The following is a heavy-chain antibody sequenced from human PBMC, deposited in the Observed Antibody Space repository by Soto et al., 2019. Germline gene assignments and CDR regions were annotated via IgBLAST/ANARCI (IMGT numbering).Heavy chain of an antibody. CDR1: GYTFHNYD. V-gene: IGHV1-8*02. CDR3: TRAYGAETFDF. CDR2: MNPNSGNT. Sequence: ASVPVSCKASGYTFHNYDIHWVRQAPGHGLEWMGWMNPNSGNTGYAQNFRGRVTMTQNTAIGTAYMELSSLRSDDTATYYCTRAYGAETFDFWGQGTRVTVS. J-gene: IGHJ5*01. D-gene: IGHD3-10*01.